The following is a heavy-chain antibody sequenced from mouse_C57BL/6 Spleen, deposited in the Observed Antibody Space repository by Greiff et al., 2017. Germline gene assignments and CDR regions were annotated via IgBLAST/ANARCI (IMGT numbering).Heavy chain of an antibody. CDR3: ARDLGLAY. D-gene: IGHD4-1*01. CDR2: IYPGSGNT. V-gene: IGHV1-76*01. J-gene: IGHJ2*01. CDR1: GYTFTDYY. Sequence: LVESGAELVRPGASVKLSCKASGYTFTDYYINWVKQRPGQGLEWIARIYPGSGNTYYNEKFKGKATLTAEKSSSTAYMQLSSLTSEDSAVYFCARDLGLAYWGQGTTLTVSS.